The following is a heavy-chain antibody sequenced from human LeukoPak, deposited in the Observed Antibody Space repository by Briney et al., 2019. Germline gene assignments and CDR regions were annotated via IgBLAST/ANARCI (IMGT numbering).Heavy chain of an antibody. V-gene: IGHV4-30-2*01. D-gene: IGHD4-17*01. CDR2: IYYTGST. J-gene: IGHJ3*02. CDR3: ARGGDLDAFDI. Sequence: SQTLSLTCTVSGGSISSGGYYWSWIRQPPGKGLEWIGHIYYTGSTYYNPSLKSRVTISADRSKNQFSLKLSSVTAADTAVYYCARGGDLDAFDIWGQGTMVTVSS. CDR1: GGSISSGGYY.